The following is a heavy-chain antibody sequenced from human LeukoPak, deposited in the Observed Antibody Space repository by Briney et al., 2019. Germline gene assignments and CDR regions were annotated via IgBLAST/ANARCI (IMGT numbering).Heavy chain of an antibody. V-gene: IGHV3-23*01. Sequence: GGSLRLSCAAPGFTFSTYAMGWVRQAPGKGLEWVSSIKGGGGDPFYADSVKGRFTISRDNAKNSLYLQMNSLRAEDTAVYYCARGVVVVVAAPELYNWFDPWGQGTLVTVSS. CDR2: IKGGGGDP. CDR1: GFTFSTYA. J-gene: IGHJ5*02. CDR3: ARGVVVVVAAPELYNWFDP. D-gene: IGHD2-15*01.